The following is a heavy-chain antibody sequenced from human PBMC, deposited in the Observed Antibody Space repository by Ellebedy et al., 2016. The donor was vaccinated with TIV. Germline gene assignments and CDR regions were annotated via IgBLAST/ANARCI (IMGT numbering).Heavy chain of an antibody. CDR1: GYTFTSYD. Sequence: ASVKVSCXASGYTFTSYDINWVRQATGQGLEWMGWMNPNSGNTGYAQKFQGRVTMTRNTSISTAYMELSRLRSDDTAVYYCARVDQLLLLDYWGQGTLVTVSS. CDR3: ARVDQLLLLDY. J-gene: IGHJ4*02. CDR2: MNPNSGNT. V-gene: IGHV1-8*01. D-gene: IGHD2-2*01.